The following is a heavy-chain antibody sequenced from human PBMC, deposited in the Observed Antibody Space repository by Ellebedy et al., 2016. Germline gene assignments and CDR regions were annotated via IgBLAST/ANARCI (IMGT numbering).Heavy chain of an antibody. V-gene: IGHV1-69*04. D-gene: IGHD1-26*01. Sequence: ASVKVSCKASGGTFSSYAISWVRQAPGQGLEWMGRIIPILGIANYAQKVQGRVTITADKSTSTAYMELSSLRSEDTAVYYCARAGGWDDAFDIWGQGTMVTVSS. CDR1: GGTFSSYA. CDR2: IIPILGIA. J-gene: IGHJ3*02. CDR3: ARAGGWDDAFDI.